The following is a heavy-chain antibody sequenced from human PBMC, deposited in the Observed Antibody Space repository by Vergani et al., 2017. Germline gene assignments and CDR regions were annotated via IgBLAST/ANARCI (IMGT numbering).Heavy chain of an antibody. CDR1: GGSFSGYY. CDR3: ARAGATTIAARLERIDY. Sequence: QVQLQQWGAGLLKPSETLSLTCAVYGGSFSGYYWSWIRQPPGKGLEWIGEINHSGSTNYNPSLKSRVTISVDTSKNQFSLKLSSVTAADTAVYCCARAGATTIAARLERIDYWGQGTLVTVSS. D-gene: IGHD6-6*01. CDR2: INHSGST. J-gene: IGHJ4*02. V-gene: IGHV4-34*01.